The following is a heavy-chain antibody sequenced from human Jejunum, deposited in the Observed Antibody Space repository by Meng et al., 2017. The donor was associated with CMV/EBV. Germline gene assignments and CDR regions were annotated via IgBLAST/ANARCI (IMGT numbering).Heavy chain of an antibody. J-gene: IGHJ6*02. V-gene: IGHV3-21*01. CDR3: ARMLDFWSGYPGGYYYYGLDA. D-gene: IGHD3-3*01. CDR2: SSGGGTYS. Sequence: MSWVRRGPGKGLEWGAASSGGGTYSYPADSVKGPFTISRANAKNSLYLQMNSLRAEDTAVYYCARMLDFWSGYPGGYYYYGLDAWGQGTTVTVSS.